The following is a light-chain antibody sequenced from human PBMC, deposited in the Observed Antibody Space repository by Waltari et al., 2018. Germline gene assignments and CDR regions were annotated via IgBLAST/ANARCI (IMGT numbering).Light chain of an antibody. V-gene: IGKV3-11*01. CDR2: DAS. CDR3: QHRGHWPPVAT. CDR1: QSISSY. Sequence: IVLPQSPATLSLSPGERATLSCRASQSISSYLAWYQQRPGQSPRLLIYDASNRATGIPARFSGSGSGTDFTLTISSLEPEDFAVYYCQHRGHWPPVATFGPGTIVD. J-gene: IGKJ3*01.